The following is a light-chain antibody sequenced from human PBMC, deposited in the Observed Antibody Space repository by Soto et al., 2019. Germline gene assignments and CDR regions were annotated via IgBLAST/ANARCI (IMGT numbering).Light chain of an antibody. Sequence: EIVLTQSPGTLSLSPGERATLSCRASQSVSSSYSAWYQQKPGQAPRLLIYGASSRATGIPDRFSGSGSGTDFTLTISRLEPEDFAVYYCQQYGRSPYTFGQGTKLEIK. CDR1: QSVSSSY. CDR3: QQYGRSPYT. V-gene: IGKV3-20*01. J-gene: IGKJ2*01. CDR2: GAS.